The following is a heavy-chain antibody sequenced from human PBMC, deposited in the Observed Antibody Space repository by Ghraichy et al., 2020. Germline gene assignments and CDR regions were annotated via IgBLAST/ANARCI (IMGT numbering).Heavy chain of an antibody. CDR1: RFTFSSYG. CDR3: AKDPGVLWFGEPYFDL. CDR2: IQYDGNNR. J-gene: IGHJ4*02. Sequence: GGSLRLPCAASRFTFSSYGMHWVRQAPGKGLEWVAFIQYDGNNRYYVDSVKGRFTISRDNSKSTLFLQMNSLRPEDTAVYFCAKDPGVLWFGEPYFDLWGQGTLVTVSS. D-gene: IGHD3-10*01. V-gene: IGHV3-30*02.